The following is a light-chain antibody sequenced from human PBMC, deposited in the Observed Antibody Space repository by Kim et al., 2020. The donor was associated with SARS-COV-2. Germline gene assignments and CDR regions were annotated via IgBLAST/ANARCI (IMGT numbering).Light chain of an antibody. CDR1: SLRSYY. CDR2: GKN. V-gene: IGLV3-19*01. J-gene: IGLJ2*01. Sequence: ALGQTVRTTCQGDSLRSYYASWYQQKTGQAPVLVIYGKNNRASGIPDRFSGSSSGNTASLTITGAQAEDEADYFCNSRDSSGNPVVFGGGTQLTVL. CDR3: NSRDSSGNPVV.